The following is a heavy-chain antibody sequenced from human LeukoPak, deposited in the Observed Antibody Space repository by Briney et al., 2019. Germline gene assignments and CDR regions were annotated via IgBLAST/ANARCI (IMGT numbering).Heavy chain of an antibody. CDR1: GYTFTSYG. J-gene: IGHJ6*02. CDR2: ISAYNGNT. CDR3: ARATPAGYYYGMDV. Sequence: ASVKVSCKASGYTFTSYGISWVRQAPGQGLEWMGWISAYNGNTNYAQKLQGRVTMTTDTSTSTAYMELRSLRPDDTAVYYCARATPAGYYYGMDVWGQGTTVTVSS. V-gene: IGHV1-18*01.